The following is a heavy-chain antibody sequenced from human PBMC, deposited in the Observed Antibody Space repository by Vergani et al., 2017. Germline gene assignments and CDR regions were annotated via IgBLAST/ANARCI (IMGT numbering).Heavy chain of an antibody. J-gene: IGHJ4*02. D-gene: IGHD1-7*01. CDR3: AADVNWNYVSLFDY. CDR1: GGSFSGYY. Sequence: QVQLQQWGAGLLKPSETLSLTCAVYGGSFSGYYWSWIRQPPGKGLEWIGRIYTSGSTNYNPSLKSRVTISVDTSKNQFSLKLSSVTAADTAVYYCAADVNWNYVSLFDYWGQGTLVTVSS. V-gene: IGHV4-59*10. CDR2: IYTSGST.